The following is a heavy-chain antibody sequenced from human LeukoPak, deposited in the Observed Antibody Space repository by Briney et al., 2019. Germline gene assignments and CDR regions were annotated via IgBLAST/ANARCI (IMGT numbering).Heavy chain of an antibody. D-gene: IGHD3-16*02. CDR2: IYYSGST. CDR3: TSGLYNYVWVSYRN. V-gene: IGHV4-59*01. J-gene: IGHJ4*02. Sequence: SETLSLTCTVSGGSISSGYWSWVRQPPGKGLEWVGYIYYSGSTNYNPSLKIRVTISVDTSKHQFSLKLTSVTAADTAVYCCTSGLYNYVWVSYRNWGQGTLVTVSS. CDR1: GGSISSGY.